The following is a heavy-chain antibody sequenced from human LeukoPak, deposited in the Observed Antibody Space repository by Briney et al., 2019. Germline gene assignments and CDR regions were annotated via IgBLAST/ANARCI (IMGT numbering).Heavy chain of an antibody. V-gene: IGHV3-30*18. CDR3: AKGGDIVVVREPFGALDAFDY. CDR2: ISYDGSNK. J-gene: IGHJ4*02. Sequence: PWGSLRLSCAASGFTFSSYGMHWVRQAPGKGLEWVAVISYDGSNKYYADSVKGRFTISRDNSKNTLYLQMNSLRAEDTAVYYCAKGGDIVVVREPFGALDAFDYWGQGTLVTVSS. D-gene: IGHD2-2*01. CDR1: GFTFSSYG.